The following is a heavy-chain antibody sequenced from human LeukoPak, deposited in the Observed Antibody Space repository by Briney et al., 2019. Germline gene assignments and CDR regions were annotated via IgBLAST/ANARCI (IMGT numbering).Heavy chain of an antibody. V-gene: IGHV1-69*05. CDR3: ARSDGSGSYYAHRTNYYYYYMDV. Sequence: GASVKVSCKASGGTFSSYAISWVRQAPGQGLEWMGGIIPIFGTTNYAQKLQGRVTITTDESTRAAYMDLSSLRSEDTAVYYCARSDGSGSYYAHRTNYYYYYMDVWGKGTTVTVSS. CDR1: GGTFSSYA. J-gene: IGHJ6*03. CDR2: IIPIFGTT. D-gene: IGHD3-10*01.